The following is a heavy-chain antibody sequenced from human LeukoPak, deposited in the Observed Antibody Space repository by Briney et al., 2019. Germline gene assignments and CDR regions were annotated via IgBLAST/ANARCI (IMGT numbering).Heavy chain of an antibody. CDR2: IYHSGST. CDR1: GGSFSGYY. J-gene: IGHJ4*02. V-gene: IGHV4-34*01. D-gene: IGHD4-17*01. CDR3: ARRYYGDYVDY. Sequence: KPSETLSLTCAVYGGSFSGYYWSWIRQPPGKGLEWIGEIYHSGSTNYNPSLKSRVTISVDKSKNQFSLKLSSVTAADTAVYYCARRYYGDYVDYWGQGTLVTVSS.